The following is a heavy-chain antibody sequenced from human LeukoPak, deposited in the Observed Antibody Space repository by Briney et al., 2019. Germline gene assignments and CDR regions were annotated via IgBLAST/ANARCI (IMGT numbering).Heavy chain of an antibody. D-gene: IGHD5-18*01. J-gene: IGHJ3*02. CDR3: ARQDTAMADDAFDI. CDR1: GFTFSSYS. CDR2: ISSSSSYI. V-gene: IGHV3-21*01. Sequence: GGSLRLSCAASGFTFSSYSMNWVRQAPGKGLEWVSSISSSSSYIYYADSVKGRFTISRDNSKNTLYLQMNSLRAEDTAVYYCARQDTAMADDAFDIWGQGTMVTVSS.